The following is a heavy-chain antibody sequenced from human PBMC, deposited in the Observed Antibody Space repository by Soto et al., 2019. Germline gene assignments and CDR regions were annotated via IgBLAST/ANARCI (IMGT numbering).Heavy chain of an antibody. D-gene: IGHD1-1*01. CDR2: IYWDDDK. J-gene: IGHJ4*02. CDR3: AHIGDMNGNWDQGYLDN. Sequence: QITLKESGPTRVKPTQTLTLTCSFSGFSLTSRPVGVAWIRQPPGKALEWLAVIYWDDDKRYSPSLKSRLTIAKDTSKNQVVLPMAYMDPVDTATYFCAHIGDMNGNWDQGYLDNWGQGILVTVSS. V-gene: IGHV2-5*02. CDR1: GFSLTSRPVG.